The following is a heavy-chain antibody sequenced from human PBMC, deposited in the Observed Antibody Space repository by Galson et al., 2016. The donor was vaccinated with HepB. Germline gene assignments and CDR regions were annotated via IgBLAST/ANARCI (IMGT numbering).Heavy chain of an antibody. D-gene: IGHD5-12*01. CDR3: AREWGYSGYDSFDF. Sequence: SVKVSCKASGYTFIAYYIHWVRQAPGQGLEWMGWIDPKTGDTTYAHNFQGRVNMTRDTSISTVYMELSRLGSDDTAVYYCAREWGYSGYDSFDFWGQGTLVTVSS. J-gene: IGHJ4*02. CDR2: IDPKTGDT. V-gene: IGHV1-2*07. CDR1: GYTFIAYY.